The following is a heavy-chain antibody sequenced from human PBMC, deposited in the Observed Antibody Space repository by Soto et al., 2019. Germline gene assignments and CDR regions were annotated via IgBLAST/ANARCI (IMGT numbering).Heavy chain of an antibody. Sequence: SQTRSITCAISGDSVSSNTASWNWIRQSPSRGLDWLGRTYFRSKWYNGYAVSVKSRIIIKPATSNNQFSLQLNSVTPEATAVYFCAKGDNLGPKTGYAFDPWGQGIMVTVSS. D-gene: IGHD5-12*01. J-gene: IGHJ5*02. CDR3: AKGDNLGPKTGYAFDP. CDR1: GDSVSSNTAS. CDR2: TYFRSKWYN. V-gene: IGHV6-1*01.